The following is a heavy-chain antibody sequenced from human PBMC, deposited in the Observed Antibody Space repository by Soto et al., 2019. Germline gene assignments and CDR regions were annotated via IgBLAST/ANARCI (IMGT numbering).Heavy chain of an antibody. CDR1: GYSFTSYR. D-gene: IGHD2-2*01. J-gene: IGHJ6*02. Sequence: AELKLSCKASGYSFTSYRISRVRQDQGEGLEGMASISASNGNTNYAQKLHGRVTMTPDTSTSTAYMELRSLRSDDKSVYYCARDGVIVVVPAAIPYYGMDVWGQGTTVTVSS. CDR3: ARDGVIVVVPAAIPYYGMDV. CDR2: ISASNGNT. V-gene: IGHV1-18*01.